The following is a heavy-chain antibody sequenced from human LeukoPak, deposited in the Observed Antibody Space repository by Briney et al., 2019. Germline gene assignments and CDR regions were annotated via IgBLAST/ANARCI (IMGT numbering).Heavy chain of an antibody. Sequence: ASVKVSCKASGYTFTSYDINWVRQATGQGLEWMGWMNPNSGNTGYAQKFQGRVTMTRNTSISTAYMELSSLRSEDTAVYYCARVRAGGRRRGYSYNWFDPWGQGTLVTVSS. CDR2: MNPNSGNT. D-gene: IGHD5-18*01. CDR3: ARVRAGGRRRGYSYNWFDP. CDR1: GYTFTSYD. J-gene: IGHJ5*02. V-gene: IGHV1-8*01.